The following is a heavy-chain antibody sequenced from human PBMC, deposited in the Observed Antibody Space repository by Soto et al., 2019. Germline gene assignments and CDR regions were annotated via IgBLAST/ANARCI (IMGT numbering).Heavy chain of an antibody. Sequence: SETLSLTCTVSGGPISSYYWSWIRQPAGKGLEWIGRIHSSGSTNYNPSVKSRVAMSVDTSKNQFSLKLTSATAADTAVYYCARRDWSGSTSHFYFDYWGQGVLVTVSS. J-gene: IGHJ4*02. CDR3: ARRDWSGSTSHFYFDY. D-gene: IGHD3-9*01. CDR1: GGPISSYY. CDR2: IHSSGST. V-gene: IGHV4-4*07.